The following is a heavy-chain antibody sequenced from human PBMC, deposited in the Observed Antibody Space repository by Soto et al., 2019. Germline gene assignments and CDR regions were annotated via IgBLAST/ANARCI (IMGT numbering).Heavy chain of an antibody. J-gene: IGHJ4*02. D-gene: IGHD3-22*01. Sequence: PGGSLRLSCAASGFTFRDAWMSWVRQAPGKGLEWLGRIKSKTDGGTTDYAAPVKGRFTISRDDSKNTLYLQMNSLKTEDTAVYYCARAPTYYYDSSGYRFDYWGQGTLVTVSS. V-gene: IGHV3-15*01. CDR3: ARAPTYYYDSSGYRFDY. CDR2: IKSKTDGGTT. CDR1: GFTFRDAW.